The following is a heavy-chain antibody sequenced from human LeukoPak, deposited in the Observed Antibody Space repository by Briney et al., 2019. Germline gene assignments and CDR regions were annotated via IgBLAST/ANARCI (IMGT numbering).Heavy chain of an antibody. Sequence: SETLSLTCTVSLDSTTSNFWSWVREPPGKGLEWIGEIHRSGSPNYNPSLQSRVTISIDRSRNQIVLELSSVTAADTAVYYCAREILGGFNPGAYWGQGILVTVSS. CDR2: IHRSGSP. V-gene: IGHV4-4*02. CDR1: LDSTTSNF. D-gene: IGHD1-14*01. J-gene: IGHJ4*02. CDR3: AREILGGFNPGAY.